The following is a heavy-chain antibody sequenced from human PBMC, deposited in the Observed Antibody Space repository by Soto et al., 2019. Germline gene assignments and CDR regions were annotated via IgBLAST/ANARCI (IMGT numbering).Heavy chain of an antibody. J-gene: IGHJ4*02. CDR2: IPFRGST. V-gene: IGHV4-39*01. D-gene: IGHD6-19*01. CDR3: ARLGSRGWYQGSYFDS. Sequence: QLQLQESGPGLVKPSETLSLTCTVSGGSISRNNHYWGWIRQSPGKGLEWIGSIPFRGSTNYNPSLKRRGRRSMAGFMNQFSRRMRSVTAPDTAVFYCARLGSRGWYQGSYFDSWGQGLLVTVSS. CDR1: GGSISRNNHY.